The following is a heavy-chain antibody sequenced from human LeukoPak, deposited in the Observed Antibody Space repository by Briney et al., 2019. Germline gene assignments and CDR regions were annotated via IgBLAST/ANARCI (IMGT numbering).Heavy chain of an antibody. CDR2: IRYDGSNK. D-gene: IGHD3-22*01. CDR3: AREPESYDSSGSTFNY. CDR1: GFTFSSYG. J-gene: IGHJ4*02. Sequence: PGGSLRLSCAVSGFTFSSYGMHWVRQAPGKGLEWVAFIRYDGSNKFYADSVKGRFTISRDNSKNTLFLQMNSLRAEDTAVYYCAREPESYDSSGSTFNYWGQGTLATVSS. V-gene: IGHV3-30*02.